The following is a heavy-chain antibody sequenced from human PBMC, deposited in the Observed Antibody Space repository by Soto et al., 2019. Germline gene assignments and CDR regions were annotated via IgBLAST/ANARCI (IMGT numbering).Heavy chain of an antibody. Sequence: SETLSLTCTVSGGSISSYYWSWIRQPPGKGLEWIVYMYNTGSTIYNPSLKSRVTISVDTSKNQFFLKLNSVTAADTAVYYCARDLWGYCGTDCYPLDVWGQGTTVTVSS. D-gene: IGHD2-21*02. V-gene: IGHV4-59*01. CDR1: GGSISSYY. J-gene: IGHJ6*02. CDR3: ARDLWGYCGTDCYPLDV. CDR2: MYNTGST.